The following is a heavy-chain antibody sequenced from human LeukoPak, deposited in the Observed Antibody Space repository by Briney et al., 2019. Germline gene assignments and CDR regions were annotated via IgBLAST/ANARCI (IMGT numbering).Heavy chain of an antibody. J-gene: IGHJ4*02. CDR3: ASSLAYYYDSSAQTEYFDY. CDR2: IYYSGST. D-gene: IGHD3-22*01. CDR1: GGSISSGGYY. V-gene: IGHV4-31*03. Sequence: SETLSLTCTVSGGSISSGGYYWSWIRQHPGKGLEWIGYIYYSGSTYYNLSLKSRVTISVDTSKNQFSLKLSSVTAADTAVYYCASSLAYYYDSSAQTEYFDYWGQGTLVTVSS.